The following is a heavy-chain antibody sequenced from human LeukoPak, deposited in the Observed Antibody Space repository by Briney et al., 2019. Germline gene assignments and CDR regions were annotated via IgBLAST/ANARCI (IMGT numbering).Heavy chain of an antibody. CDR1: GYTFTSYA. Sequence: ASVKASCKASGYTFTSYAMHWVRQAPGQRLEWMGWINAGNGNTKYSQKFQGRVTITRDTSASTAYMELSSLRSEDTAVYYCARSSGGYMSSYWGQGTLVTVSS. CDR2: INAGNGNT. CDR3: ARSSGGYMSSY. D-gene: IGHD3-22*01. V-gene: IGHV1-3*01. J-gene: IGHJ4*02.